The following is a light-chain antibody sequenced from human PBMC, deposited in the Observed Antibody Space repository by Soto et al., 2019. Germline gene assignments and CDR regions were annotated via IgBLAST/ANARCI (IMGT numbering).Light chain of an antibody. CDR3: AAWDDSLSGPQVV. J-gene: IGLJ2*01. CDR1: SSNIGSHT. V-gene: IGLV1-44*01. CDR2: NNI. Sequence: QAVVTQPPSASGTPGQRVTISCSGSSSNIGSHTVNWYQQLPGTAPKLLIYNNIQRPSGVPDRFSGSKSGTSASLAISGLQSEDEAEYYCAAWDDSLSGPQVVFGGGTKVTVL.